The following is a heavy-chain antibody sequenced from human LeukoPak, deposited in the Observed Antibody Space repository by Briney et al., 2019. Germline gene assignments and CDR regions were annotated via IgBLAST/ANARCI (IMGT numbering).Heavy chain of an antibody. CDR3: ASTKYYYDSSGSHDAFDI. CDR2: ISGSGGST. J-gene: IGHJ3*02. V-gene: IGHV3-23*01. D-gene: IGHD3-22*01. CDR1: GFTFSSYA. Sequence: GGSLRLSCAASGFTFSSYAMSWVRQAPGKGLEWVSAISGSGGSTYYADSVKGRFTISRDNSKNTLYLQMNSLRAEDTAVYYCASTKYYYDSSGSHDAFDIWGQGTMVTVSS.